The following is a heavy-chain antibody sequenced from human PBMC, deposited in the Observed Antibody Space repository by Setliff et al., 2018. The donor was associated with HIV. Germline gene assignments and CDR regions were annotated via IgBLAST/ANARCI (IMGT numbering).Heavy chain of an antibody. CDR2: ISVDNGDT. CDR3: TRTSSSRPDAFDI. D-gene: IGHD6-13*01. Sequence: ASVKVSCKASGYTFISYGISWMRQAPGQGPEWMGWISVDNGDTNYAQRVQGRVSMTTDTSTSTAYMELRSLRFDDTAVYYCTRTSSSRPDAFDIWGQGTMVTVSS. V-gene: IGHV1-18*04. J-gene: IGHJ3*02. CDR1: GYTFISYG.